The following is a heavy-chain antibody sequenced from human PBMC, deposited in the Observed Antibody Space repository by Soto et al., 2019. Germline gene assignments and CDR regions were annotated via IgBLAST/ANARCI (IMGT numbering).Heavy chain of an antibody. CDR2: IYWDDDK. D-gene: IGHD2-15*01. V-gene: IGHV2-5*02. CDR1: GFALSTSGVG. J-gene: IGHJ2*01. Sequence: QITLKESGPTLVKPTQTLTLTCTFSGFALSTSGVGVGWIRQPPGKALEWLALIYWDDDKRYSPSLKNRLTITKDTSKNQVVLTMTNMDPVDTATYYCAHMPTSALYCSGGSCYRVWYFDLWGRGTLVTVSS. CDR3: AHMPTSALYCSGGSCYRVWYFDL.